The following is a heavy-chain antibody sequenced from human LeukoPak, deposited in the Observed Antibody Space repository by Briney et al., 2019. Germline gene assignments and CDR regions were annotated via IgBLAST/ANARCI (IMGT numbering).Heavy chain of an antibody. Sequence: PSETLSLTCTVSGGSISSSSYYWGWIRQPPAKGLEWIGSGHYSGNTYYNPSLKSRVTMSVDTSKNQFSLKLSSVTAADTAVYYCAREAYYYGSGSYYISGYYMDVWGKGTTVTISS. D-gene: IGHD3-10*01. V-gene: IGHV4-39*07. CDR1: GGSISSSSYY. J-gene: IGHJ6*03. CDR2: GHYSGNT. CDR3: AREAYYYGSGSYYISGYYMDV.